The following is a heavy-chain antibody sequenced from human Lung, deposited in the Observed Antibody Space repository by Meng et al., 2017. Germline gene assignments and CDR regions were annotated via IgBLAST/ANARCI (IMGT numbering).Heavy chain of an antibody. Sequence: QGQRVQAGAEVKKPGAAGKVCGKAAGYTFTSYDIHWVRQAPGQGLEWMGIINPSTGTTTYAQNLQGRVTMTRDTSTSTVYMELSSLRSEDTAVYYCARDCLAGYTSGWQFDYWGQGTLVTVSS. J-gene: IGHJ4*02. CDR1: GYTFTSYD. D-gene: IGHD6-19*01. CDR3: ARDCLAGYTSGWQFDY. CDR2: INPSTGTT. V-gene: IGHV1-46*04.